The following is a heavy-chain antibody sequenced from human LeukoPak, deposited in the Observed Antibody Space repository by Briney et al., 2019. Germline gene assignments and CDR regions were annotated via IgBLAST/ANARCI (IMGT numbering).Heavy chain of an antibody. CDR2: INHSGST. CDR1: GGSFSGYY. Sequence: SETLSLTCAVYGGSFSGYYWSWIRQPPGKGLEWIGEINHSGSTNYNPSLKSRVTISVDTSKNQFSLKLSSVTAADTAVYYCARGKNYYGSGSYYLFDYWGQGTLVTVSS. CDR3: ARGKNYYGSGSYYLFDY. D-gene: IGHD3-10*01. V-gene: IGHV4-34*01. J-gene: IGHJ4*02.